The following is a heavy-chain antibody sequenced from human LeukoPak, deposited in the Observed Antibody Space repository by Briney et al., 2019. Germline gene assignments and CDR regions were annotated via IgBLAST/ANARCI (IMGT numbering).Heavy chain of an antibody. CDR2: SSSTSSYI. J-gene: IGHJ4*02. V-gene: IGHV3-21*06. D-gene: IGHD1-26*01. CDR3: ARSLGATTSALEY. Sequence: GGSLRLSCAASGFTFSSYSMNWVRQAPGKGLERVSSSSSTSSYIYYADSVKGRFTISRDNAKNLLYLQMKSLRAEDTAVYYCARSLGATTSALEYWGQGTLVTVSS. CDR1: GFTFSSYS.